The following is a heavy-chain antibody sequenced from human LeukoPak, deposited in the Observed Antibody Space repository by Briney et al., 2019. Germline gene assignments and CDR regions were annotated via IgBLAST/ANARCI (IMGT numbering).Heavy chain of an antibody. V-gene: IGHV1-2*02. CDR3: ARIAGSSLGAQGY. J-gene: IGHJ4*02. D-gene: IGHD4/OR15-4a*01. Sequence: ASVKVSCKASGYTFTGYYMHWVRQAPGLGLEWMGWINPNSGGTNYAQKFQGRVTMTRDTSISTAYMELSRLRSDDTAVYYCARIAGSSLGAQGYWGQGTLVTVSS. CDR2: INPNSGGT. CDR1: GYTFTGYY.